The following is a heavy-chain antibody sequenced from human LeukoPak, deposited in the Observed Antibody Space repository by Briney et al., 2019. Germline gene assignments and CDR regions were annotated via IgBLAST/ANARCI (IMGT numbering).Heavy chain of an antibody. J-gene: IGHJ4*02. CDR1: GFTFSSYG. CDR2: ISYDGSNK. CDR3: AKATYSSGWLDY. V-gene: IGHV3-30*18. D-gene: IGHD6-19*01. Sequence: GGSLRLSCAASGFTFSSYGMHWVRQAPGKGLEWVAVISYDGSNKYYADSVKGRFTISRDNSKNTLYLQMNSLRAEDTAVYYCAKATYSSGWLDYWGQGTLVTVSS.